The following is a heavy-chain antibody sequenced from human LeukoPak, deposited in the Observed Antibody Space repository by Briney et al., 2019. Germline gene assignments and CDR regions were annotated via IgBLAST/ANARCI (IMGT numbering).Heavy chain of an antibody. CDR3: ARGRTRSRYFDY. J-gene: IGHJ4*02. D-gene: IGHD1-1*01. V-gene: IGHV1-8*01. CDR2: MNPNSGNT. CDR1: GYTFTSYD. Sequence: GASVKVSCKASGYTFTSYDINWVRQATGQGLEWMGWMNPNSGNTGYVENFQGRVTMTRNTSISTAHMELSSLRSEDTAVYFCARGRTRSRYFDYWGQGTLVTVSS.